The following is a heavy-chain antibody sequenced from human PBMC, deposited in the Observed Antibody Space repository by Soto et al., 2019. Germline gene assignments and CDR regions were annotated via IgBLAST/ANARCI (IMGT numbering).Heavy chain of an antibody. CDR1: GGSISSGGYY. V-gene: IGHV4-31*03. Sequence: SETLSLTCTVSGGSISSGGYYLSWIRQHPGKGLEWIGYIYYSGSTYYNPSLKSRVTISVDTSKNQFSLKLSSVTAADPAVYSCASVRSVAAIRGDYYSYGMDVWGQGTTVTVSS. CDR2: IYYSGST. J-gene: IGHJ6*02. D-gene: IGHD2-15*01. CDR3: ASVRSVAAIRGDYYSYGMDV.